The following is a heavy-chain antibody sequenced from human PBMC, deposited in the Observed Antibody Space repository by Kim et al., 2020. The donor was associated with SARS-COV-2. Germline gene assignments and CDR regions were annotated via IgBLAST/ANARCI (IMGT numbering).Heavy chain of an antibody. J-gene: IGHJ4*02. Sequence: GGSLRLSCAASGFSFSTYSMHWVRQAPGKGLEWVAVILNDGTNKYYPDSVGGRFTISRDNSENTVSLHMNSLRVEDTAVYYCAKDFAGFGESGFDSWGQGTLVTVSS. CDR3: AKDFAGFGESGFDS. D-gene: IGHD3-10*01. CDR2: ILNDGTNK. CDR1: GFSFSTYS. V-gene: IGHV3-33*03.